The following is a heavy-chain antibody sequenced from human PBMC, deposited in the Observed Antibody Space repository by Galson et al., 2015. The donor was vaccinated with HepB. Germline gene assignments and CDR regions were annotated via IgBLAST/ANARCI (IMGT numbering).Heavy chain of an antibody. CDR2: FDPEDGET. CDR3: ATARALLWFGELLLPSVPWFDP. V-gene: IGHV1-24*01. CDR1: GYTLTELS. D-gene: IGHD3-10*01. J-gene: IGHJ5*02. Sequence: SVKVSCKVSGYTLTELSMHWVRQAPGKGLEWMGGFDPEDGETIYAQKFQGRVTMTEDTSTDTAYMELSSLRSEDTAVYYCATARALLWFGELLLPSVPWFDPWGQATLVTVSS.